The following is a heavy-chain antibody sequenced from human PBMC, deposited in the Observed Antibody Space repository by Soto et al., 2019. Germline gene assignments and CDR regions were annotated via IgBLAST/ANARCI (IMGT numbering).Heavy chain of an antibody. J-gene: IGHJ6*02. CDR3: ALSKVLVCLGQVRHSSGIGV. CDR2: IDWDDDK. CDR1: GFSLSTSGMC. Sequence: SGPTLVNPTQTLTLTCTFSGFSLSTSGMCVSWIRQPPGKALEWLALIDWDDDKYYSTSLKTRLTISKDTSKNQVVLTMTNMVPVDTATYYCALSKVLVCLGQVRHSSGIGVWGQGTTVTVSS. D-gene: IGHD3-10*02. V-gene: IGHV2-70*01.